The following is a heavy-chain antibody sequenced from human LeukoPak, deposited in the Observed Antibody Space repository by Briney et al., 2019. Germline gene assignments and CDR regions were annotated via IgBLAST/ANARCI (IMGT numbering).Heavy chain of an antibody. D-gene: IGHD1-26*01. CDR2: IYYSGST. Sequence: SETLSLTCTVSGGSISSYYWSCIWQPPGRGLEWIAYIYYSGSTNYNPSLKSRVTISVDTSKNQFSPKLSSVTAADTAVYYCARGSGRSRDAFDIWGQGTMVTVSS. V-gene: IGHV4-59*01. CDR3: ARGSGRSRDAFDI. J-gene: IGHJ3*02. CDR1: GGSISSYY.